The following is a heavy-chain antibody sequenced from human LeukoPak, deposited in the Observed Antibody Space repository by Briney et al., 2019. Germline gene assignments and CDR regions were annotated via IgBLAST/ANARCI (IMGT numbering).Heavy chain of an antibody. CDR1: GFTFSSYW. CDR2: IKQDGSEK. Sequence: PGGSLRLSCAASGFTFSSYWMSWVRQAPGEGLEWVANIKQDGSEKYYVDSVKGRFTISRDNAKNSLYLQMNSLRAEDTAVYYCARGVEDYVYAFDIWGQGTMVTVSS. CDR3: ARGVEDYVYAFDI. V-gene: IGHV3-7*01. D-gene: IGHD4-17*01. J-gene: IGHJ3*02.